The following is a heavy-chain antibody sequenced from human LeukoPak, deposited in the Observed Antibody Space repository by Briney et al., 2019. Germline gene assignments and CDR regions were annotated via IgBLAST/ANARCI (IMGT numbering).Heavy chain of an antibody. CDR2: IYPGDSDT. D-gene: IGHD1-26*01. V-gene: IGHV5-51*01. Sequence: GESLKISCKGSGYSFTSYWIGWVRQMPGKGLEWMGIIYPGDSDTRYSPSFQGQVTISADKSISTAYLQWSSLKASDTAMYYCAREGSPLLLYYGMDVWGQGTTVTVSS. J-gene: IGHJ6*02. CDR3: AREGSPLLLYYGMDV. CDR1: GYSFTSYW.